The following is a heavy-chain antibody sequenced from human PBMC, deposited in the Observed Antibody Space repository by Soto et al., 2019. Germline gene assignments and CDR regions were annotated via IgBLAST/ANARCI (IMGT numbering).Heavy chain of an antibody. V-gene: IGHV4-30-4*01. D-gene: IGHD3-3*01. CDR3: ARYGEGLGWFDP. J-gene: IGHJ5*02. CDR2: IYYSGST. CDR1: GGSISSGDYY. Sequence: SETLSLTCTVSGGSISSGDYYWSWIRQPPGKGLEWIGYIYYSGSTYYNPSLKSRVTISVDTSKNQFSLKLSSVTAAYTAVYYCARYGEGLGWFDPWSQGTSVTVSS.